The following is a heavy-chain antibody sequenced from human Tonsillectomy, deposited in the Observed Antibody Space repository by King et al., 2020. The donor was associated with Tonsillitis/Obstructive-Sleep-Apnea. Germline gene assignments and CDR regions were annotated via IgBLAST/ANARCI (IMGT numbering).Heavy chain of an antibody. CDR2: ISDSGSAI. D-gene: IGHD2-2*03. CDR1: GFTFRSYE. CDR3: ASLDIVIVPADEGDYYYYMDV. V-gene: IGHV3-48*03. Sequence: VQLVESGGDLVQPGGSLRLSCAASGFTFRSYEMNWVRQAPGKGLEWVSYISDSGSAIYYADSVKGRFTISRDNAKTSLYLQMNSLRAEDTAVYYCASLDIVIVPADEGDYYYYMDVWGKGTTVTVSS. J-gene: IGHJ6*03.